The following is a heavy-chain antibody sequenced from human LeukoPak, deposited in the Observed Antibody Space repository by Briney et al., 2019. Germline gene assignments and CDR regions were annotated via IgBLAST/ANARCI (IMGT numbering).Heavy chain of an antibody. Sequence: SETLSLTCTVSGDSISHSYWSWIRQTPGRGLEWIGYIYYSGSTKYNPSLESRVTMSVDTSKTQFSLSLRSVTAADSALYYCAIQREGYNPIGHNAFDILGQGTTVIVSS. V-gene: IGHV4-59*08. CDR2: IYYSGST. D-gene: IGHD5-24*01. J-gene: IGHJ3*02. CDR1: GDSISHSY. CDR3: AIQREGYNPIGHNAFDI.